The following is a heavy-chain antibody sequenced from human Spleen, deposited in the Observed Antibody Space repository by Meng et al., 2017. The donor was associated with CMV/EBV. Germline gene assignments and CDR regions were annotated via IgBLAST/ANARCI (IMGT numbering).Heavy chain of an antibody. V-gene: IGHV3-30-3*01. CDR2: ISYDGDNT. J-gene: IGHJ4*02. Sequence: GESLKISCAASGFTFSSHPIHWVRQAPGKGLEWVAMISYDGDNTYYADSLKGRFTISRDNSMNRVHLQMKSLRAEDTAVYYCVRYNGYISFDYWGQGTLVTVSS. CDR1: GFTFSSHP. CDR3: VRYNGYISFDY. D-gene: IGHD5-24*01.